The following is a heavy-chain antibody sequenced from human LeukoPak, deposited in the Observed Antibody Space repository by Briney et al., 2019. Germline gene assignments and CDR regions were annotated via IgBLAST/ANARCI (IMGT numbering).Heavy chain of an antibody. CDR1: GFTFSSYE. D-gene: IGHD2-8*01. V-gene: IGHV3-48*03. J-gene: IGHJ4*02. Sequence: PGGSLRLSCAASGFTFSSYEMNWVRQAPGKGLEWVSYSSSSGTTIYYAESVKGRFTISRDNAKNSLHLQMNSLRAEDTAVYYCASQGVFRYHDYWGQGTLVTVSS. CDR2: SSSSGTTI. CDR3: ASQGVFRYHDY.